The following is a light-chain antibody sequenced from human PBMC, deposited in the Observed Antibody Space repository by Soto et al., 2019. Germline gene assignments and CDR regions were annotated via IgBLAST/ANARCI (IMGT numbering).Light chain of an antibody. CDR3: QQYGTSFT. V-gene: IGKV3-20*01. Sequence: EIVLTQSPGTLSLSPGERATLSCRASQSVSSSYLAWYQQKPGQAPRLLIYGASSRATGIPDRFSGSGSGTDFTLTISRLEPEDFAEYYCQQYGTSFTFGPGTKVDFK. CDR1: QSVSSSY. J-gene: IGKJ3*01. CDR2: GAS.